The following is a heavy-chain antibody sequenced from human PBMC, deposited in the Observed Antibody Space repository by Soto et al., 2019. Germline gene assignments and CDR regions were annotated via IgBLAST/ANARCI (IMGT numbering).Heavy chain of an antibody. CDR3: TRRTTVGTPHSDH. CDR2: ISTYNGNT. Sequence: GASVKVSCKTSGYMFPSYGISWVRQAPGQGLEWMGWISTYNGNTKYAQGLQGRVTMTTDTSTTTAYMELRSLRSDDTAVYYCTRRTTVGTPHSDHWGQGTLVTVSS. CDR1: GYMFPSYG. J-gene: IGHJ4*02. V-gene: IGHV1-18*04. D-gene: IGHD1-1*01.